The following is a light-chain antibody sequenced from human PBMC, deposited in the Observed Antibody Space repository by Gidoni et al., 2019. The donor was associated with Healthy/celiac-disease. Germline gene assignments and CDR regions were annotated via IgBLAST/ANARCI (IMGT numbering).Light chain of an antibody. CDR2: GAS. CDR1: QSVSSSY. V-gene: IGKV3-20*01. CDR3: QQYGSSR. Sequence: EIVLTQSPGTLSLSPGERATLSCRASQSVSSSYLAWYQQKPGQAPRLLIYGASSSATGIPDRFSGSGSGTDFTLTISRLEPEDFAVYYCQQYGSSRFGGGTKVEIK. J-gene: IGKJ4*01.